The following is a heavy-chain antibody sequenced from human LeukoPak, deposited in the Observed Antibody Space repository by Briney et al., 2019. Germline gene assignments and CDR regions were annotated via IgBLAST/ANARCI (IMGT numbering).Heavy chain of an antibody. V-gene: IGHV3-7*01. D-gene: IGHD5-12*01. CDR1: GFTLWRYW. Sequence: GGSLSLSCTVSGFTLWRYWMTWVRQARGRGREGVANIKEDGSAKYYADSMKGRFTISRDNAKNSLYLQINSLRAEDTAVYYCARDSPGYGGYSYWGQGTLVTVSS. CDR3: ARDSPGYGGYSY. J-gene: IGHJ4*02. CDR2: IKEDGSAK.